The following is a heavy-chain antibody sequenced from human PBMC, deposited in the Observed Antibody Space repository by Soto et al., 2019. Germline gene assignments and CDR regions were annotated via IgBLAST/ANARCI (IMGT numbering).Heavy chain of an antibody. J-gene: IGHJ4*02. V-gene: IGHV4-31*03. D-gene: IGHD3-22*01. Sequence: PSETLSLTCTVSGGSISSGGYYWSWIRQHPGKGLEWIGYIHYSGSTYYNPSLKSRVTISLDTSKNQFSLKLSSVTAADTAVYYCAIDGPPGYDNSGSYVPFDYWGQGTLVTVS. CDR3: AIDGPPGYDNSGSYVPFDY. CDR1: GGSISSGGYY. CDR2: IHYSGST.